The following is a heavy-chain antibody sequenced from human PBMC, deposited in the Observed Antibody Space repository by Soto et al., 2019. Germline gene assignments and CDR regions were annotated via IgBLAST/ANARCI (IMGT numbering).Heavy chain of an antibody. CDR2: VDTDGGNS. D-gene: IGHD2-2*01. Sequence: EVQLVESGGGLVRPGGSLRLSCAASGFTFSGHWMHWVRQVPGKGLEWVSRVDTDGGNSAYADSVKGRFTISRENAKNTLYLQMSELRAEDAAVYYCAREAGYCSRTSCYRRAFDTWGQGTTVSVSS. V-gene: IGHV3-74*03. CDR3: AREAGYCSRTSCYRRAFDT. J-gene: IGHJ3*02. CDR1: GFTFSGHW.